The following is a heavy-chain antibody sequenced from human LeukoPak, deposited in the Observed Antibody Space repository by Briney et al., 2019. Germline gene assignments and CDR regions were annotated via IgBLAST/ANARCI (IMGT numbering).Heavy chain of an antibody. J-gene: IGHJ4*02. CDR2: IYPGDSDT. D-gene: IGHD3-22*01. CDR1: GYSFTSYW. V-gene: IGHV5-51*01. Sequence: GESLKISCKGSGYSFTSYWIGWVRQTPGKGLEWMGIIYPGDSDTRYSPSFQGQVTISADKSISTAYLHWSSLKASDTAMYYCARHPRDYDTSGYNPLDYWGQGTLVTVSS. CDR3: ARHPRDYDTSGYNPLDY.